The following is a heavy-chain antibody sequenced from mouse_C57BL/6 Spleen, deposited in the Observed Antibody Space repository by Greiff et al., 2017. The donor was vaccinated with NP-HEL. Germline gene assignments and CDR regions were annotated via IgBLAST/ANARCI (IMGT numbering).Heavy chain of an antibody. J-gene: IGHJ4*01. CDR3: TTLTGTGAMDY. CDR2: IDPENGDT. D-gene: IGHD4-1*01. Sequence: EVQLQQSGAELVRPGASVKLSCTASGFNIKDDYMHWVKQRPEQGLEWIGWIDPENGDTEYASKFQGKATITADTSSNTAYLQLSSLTSEDTAVYYCTTLTGTGAMDYWVQGTSVTVSS. V-gene: IGHV14-4*01. CDR1: GFNIKDDY.